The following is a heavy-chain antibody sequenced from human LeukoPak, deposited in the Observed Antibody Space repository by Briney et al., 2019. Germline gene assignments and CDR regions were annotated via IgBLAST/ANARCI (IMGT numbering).Heavy chain of an antibody. Sequence: PGGSLRLSCAASGFTFSSYSMNWVRQAPGKGLEWVSSISSSSSYIYYADSVKGRFTVSRDNAKNSVYLQMNSLRAEDTAVYYCAKETLYSYGYLDYWGQGTLVTVSS. CDR1: GFTFSSYS. CDR3: AKETLYSYGYLDY. D-gene: IGHD5-18*01. V-gene: IGHV3-21*04. J-gene: IGHJ4*02. CDR2: ISSSSSYI.